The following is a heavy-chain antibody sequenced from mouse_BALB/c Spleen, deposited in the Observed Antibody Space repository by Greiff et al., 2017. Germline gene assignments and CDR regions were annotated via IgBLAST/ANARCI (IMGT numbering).Heavy chain of an antibody. D-gene: IGHD2-1*01. CDR2: ISSGGSYT. Sequence: EVQLVESGGGLVKPGGSLKLSCAASGFTFSSYTMSWVRQTPEKRLEWVATISSGGSYTYYPDSVKGRFTISRDNAKNTLYLQMSSLKSEDTAMYYCTREDGNYPYFAYWGQGTTLTVSA. J-gene: IGHJ2*01. CDR1: GFTFSSYT. V-gene: IGHV5-6-4*01. CDR3: TREDGNYPYFAY.